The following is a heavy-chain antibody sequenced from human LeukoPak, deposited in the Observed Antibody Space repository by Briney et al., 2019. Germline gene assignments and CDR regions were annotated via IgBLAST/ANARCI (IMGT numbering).Heavy chain of an antibody. J-gene: IGHJ6*02. CDR1: GFTVSSNY. V-gene: IGHV3-66*01. CDR2: IYSGGST. CDR3: ASTTDYDYVWGSYRYNYYYGMDV. Sequence: GGSLRLSCAASGFTVSSNYMSWVRQAPGKGLELVSVIYSGGSTYYADSVKGRFTISRDNSKNTLYLQMNSLRAEDTAVYYCASTTDYDYVWGSYRYNYYYGMDVWGQGTTVTVSS. D-gene: IGHD3-16*02.